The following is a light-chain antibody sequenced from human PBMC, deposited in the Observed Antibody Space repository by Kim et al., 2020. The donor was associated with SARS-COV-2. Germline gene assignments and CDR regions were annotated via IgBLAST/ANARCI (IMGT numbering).Light chain of an antibody. CDR1: QRVCSHC. CDR2: AVS. J-gene: IGKJ2*01. CDR3: QQYGIAPPYT. V-gene: IGKV3-20*01. Sequence: PAKRAAPSCRTSQRVCSHCLSLYKQKPGQAPRLLIYAVSNRATGIPDRFSGSGSGTDFTLTISRLEPEDFAVYYCQQYGIAPPYTFGQGTKLEIK.